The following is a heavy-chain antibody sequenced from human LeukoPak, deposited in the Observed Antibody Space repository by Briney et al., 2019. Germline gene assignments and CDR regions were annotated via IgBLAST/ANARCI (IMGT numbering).Heavy chain of an antibody. J-gene: IGHJ4*02. V-gene: IGHV4-34*01. CDR3: ARVPHYYFGYGYFDT. CDR1: GGSFSGYY. D-gene: IGHD3/OR15-3a*01. CDR2: IDQSGTT. Sequence: SETLSLTCVVTGGSFSGYYWSWIPQPPGKGLEWIGEIDQSGTTNYNPSLKSRVAISIDTSKKHFSLTLTSMTDADTAVYYCARVPHYYFGYGYFDTWGQGTRVTVSS.